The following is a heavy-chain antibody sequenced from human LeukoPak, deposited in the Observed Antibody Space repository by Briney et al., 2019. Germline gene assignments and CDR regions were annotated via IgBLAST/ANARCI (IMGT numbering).Heavy chain of an antibody. CDR2: IKQDGSEK. V-gene: IGHV3-7*01. J-gene: IGHJ5*02. D-gene: IGHD6-13*01. Sequence: GGSLRLSCAASGFTFSSYGMHWVRQAPGKGLEWVANIKQDGSEKYYVDSVKGRFTISRDNAKNSLYLQMNSLRAEDTAVYYCARREYSNSWYEEFWFDPWGQGTLVTVSS. CDR3: ARREYSNSWYEEFWFDP. CDR1: GFTFSSYG.